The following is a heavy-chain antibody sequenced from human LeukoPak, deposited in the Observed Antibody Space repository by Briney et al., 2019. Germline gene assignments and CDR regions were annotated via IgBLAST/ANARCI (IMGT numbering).Heavy chain of an antibody. CDR1: GFSFSGYW. J-gene: IGHJ4*02. Sequence: PGGSLRLSCAASGFSFSGYWMRWVRQAPGKGLEWVSYISSSGSTIYYADSVKGRFTISRDNAKNSLYLQMNSLRAEDTAVYYCARGGITIFGDIDYWGQGTLVTVSS. D-gene: IGHD3-3*01. CDR3: ARGGITIFGDIDY. V-gene: IGHV3-11*04. CDR2: ISSSGSTI.